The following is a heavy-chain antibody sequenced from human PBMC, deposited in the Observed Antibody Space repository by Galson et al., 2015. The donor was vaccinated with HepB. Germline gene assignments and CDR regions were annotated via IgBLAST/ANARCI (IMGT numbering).Heavy chain of an antibody. V-gene: IGHV3-33*01. J-gene: IGHJ4*02. CDR3: AREGPYASSCMDY. Sequence: RLSCAASGXXFSSFXXHWVRXAPGKGLEXXXVIWPDGSNKYYADFVKGRFTISRDNSKNTVYLRMNSVRVEDTAVYYCAREGPYASSCMDYWGXGLLVTXSS. CDR1: GXXFSSFX. CDR2: IWPDGSNK. D-gene: IGHD6-13*01.